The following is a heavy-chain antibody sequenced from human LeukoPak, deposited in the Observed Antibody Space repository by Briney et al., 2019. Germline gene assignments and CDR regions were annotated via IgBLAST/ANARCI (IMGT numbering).Heavy chain of an antibody. CDR2: ISGSGGST. J-gene: IGHJ4*02. CDR1: GFTFSSYA. V-gene: IGHV3-23*01. Sequence: GGSLRLSCAASGFTFSSYAMSWVRQAPGKGLGWVSAISGSGGSTYYADSVKGRFTISRDNSKNTLYLQMNSLRAEDTAVYYCATTPDIVVVVAATSDYWGQGTLVTVSS. CDR3: ATTPDIVVVVAATSDY. D-gene: IGHD2-15*01.